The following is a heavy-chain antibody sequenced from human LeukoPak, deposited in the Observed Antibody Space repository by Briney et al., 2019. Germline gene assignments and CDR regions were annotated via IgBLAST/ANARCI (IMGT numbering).Heavy chain of an antibody. V-gene: IGHV1-2*02. J-gene: IGHJ4*02. CDR1: RYTLTGYY. D-gene: IGHD1-1*01. CDR2: INPNSGGT. CDR3: LIQNWSLDY. Sequence: ASVKVSCEAFRYTLTGYYMHWVRQAPGQGLEWMGWINPNSGGTNYAQKFKDRVTITRDTSTSTAYMELSRLRSDDTAVYYCLIQNWSLDYWGQGTLVTVSS.